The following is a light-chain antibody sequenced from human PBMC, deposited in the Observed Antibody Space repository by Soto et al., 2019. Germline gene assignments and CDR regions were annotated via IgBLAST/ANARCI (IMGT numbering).Light chain of an antibody. CDR3: NSYTRSSTDV. CDR2: DVS. J-gene: IGLJ1*01. V-gene: IGLV2-14*01. Sequence: QSALTQPASVSGSPGQSITISCTGTSSDVGGYNYVSWYQQHPGKAPKLMIYDVSNRPSGVSNRFSGSKSGNTASLTISGVQAEDEADYYCNSYTRSSTDVFGTGTKLTVL. CDR1: SSDVGGYNY.